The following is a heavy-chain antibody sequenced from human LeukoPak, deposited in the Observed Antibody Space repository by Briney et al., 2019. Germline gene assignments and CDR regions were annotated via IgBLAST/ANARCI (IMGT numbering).Heavy chain of an antibody. CDR1: GGSISSSSYY. V-gene: IGHV4-61*05. CDR2: IYYSGRT. CDR3: ARQSSFSEISSAFFDL. D-gene: IGHD3-3*01. Sequence: PSETLSLTCTVSGGSISSSSYYWGWIRQPPGKGLEWIGYIYYSGRTKYNPSLESRVTISIDTSKNQISLKLNSVTAADTAVYYCARQSSFSEISSAFFDLWGQGTLVTVSS. J-gene: IGHJ4*02.